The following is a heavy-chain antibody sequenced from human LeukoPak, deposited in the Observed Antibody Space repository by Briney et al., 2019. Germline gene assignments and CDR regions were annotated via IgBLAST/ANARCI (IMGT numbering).Heavy chain of an antibody. Sequence: GESLKISCKGSGYSFTNYWIAWVRQMPGKGLEWMGLIYPDDSDTRYSPSFQGQATISADRSISTAYLQWTSLKASDTAMYYCARPGSGTIGIDYWGQGTLVTVSS. CDR1: GYSFTNYW. D-gene: IGHD3-10*01. CDR3: ARPGSGTIGIDY. CDR2: IYPDDSDT. V-gene: IGHV5-51*01. J-gene: IGHJ4*02.